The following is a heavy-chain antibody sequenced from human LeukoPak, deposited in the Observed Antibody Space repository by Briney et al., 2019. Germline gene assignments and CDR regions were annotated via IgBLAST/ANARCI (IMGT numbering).Heavy chain of an antibody. J-gene: IGHJ4*02. CDR2: IGDSGGST. D-gene: IGHD2-15*01. CDR3: AMGCGGSCYRFDY. CDR1: GFTFSSYA. Sequence: GGSLRLSCAASGFTFSSYAMSWVRQAPGKGLEWVSAIGDSGGSTFYADSVKGRFTISRDNSKNTLYLQMNSLRAEDTAVYYCAMGCGGSCYRFDYWRQGTLVTVSS. V-gene: IGHV3-23*01.